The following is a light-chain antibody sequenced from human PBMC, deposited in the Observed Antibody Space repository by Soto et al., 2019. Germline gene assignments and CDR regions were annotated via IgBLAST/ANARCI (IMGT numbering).Light chain of an antibody. Sequence: DFQMTQSPSSVSASVGDRVTITCRASQDISGWLAWYQQKPGKAPKLLIYAASSLQSGVPSRFSGSGSGTYFTLTISSLQPEDFATYYCLQANTFPITFGQGTRLEIK. CDR3: LQANTFPIT. J-gene: IGKJ5*01. V-gene: IGKV1-12*01. CDR2: AAS. CDR1: QDISGW.